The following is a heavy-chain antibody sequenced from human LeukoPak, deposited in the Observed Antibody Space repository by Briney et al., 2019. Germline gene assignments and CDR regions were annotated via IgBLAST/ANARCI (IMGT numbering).Heavy chain of an antibody. V-gene: IGHV3-48*03. CDR2: ISSSGSTI. J-gene: IGHJ6*02. Sequence: TGGSLRLSCAASGFTFSSYAMAWVRQAPGKGLEWVSYISSSGSTIYYADSVKGRFTISRDNAKNSLYLQMNSLRAEDTAVYYCARFSPYGMDVWGQGTTVTVSS. CDR1: GFTFSSYA. CDR3: ARFSPYGMDV.